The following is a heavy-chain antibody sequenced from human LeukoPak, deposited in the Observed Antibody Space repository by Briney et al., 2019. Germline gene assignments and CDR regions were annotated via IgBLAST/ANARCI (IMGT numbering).Heavy chain of an antibody. CDR2: ISYDGSNK. V-gene: IGHV3-30-3*01. J-gene: IGHJ6*02. CDR1: GFTFSSYA. CDR3: ASELLWFNYYYYGMDV. D-gene: IGHD2/OR15-2a*01. Sequence: GGSLRLSCAASGFTFSSYAMHWVRQAPGKGLEWVAVISYDGSNKYYADSVKGRFTISRDNPKNTLYLQMNSLRAEDTAVYYCASELLWFNYYYYGMDVWGQGTTVTVSS.